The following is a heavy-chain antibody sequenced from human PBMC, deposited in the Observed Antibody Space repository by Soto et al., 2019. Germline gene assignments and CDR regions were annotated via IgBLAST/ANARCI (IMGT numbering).Heavy chain of an antibody. Sequence: PSETLSLTCTVSGGSISNYYWSWIRQPPGKGLEWIGYIHYSGSTNYSPSLKSRVTISVDTSKNQFSLKLSSVTAADTAVYYCTTAAGTWEYWGQGTLVTVSS. CDR3: TTAAGTWEY. D-gene: IGHD6-13*01. CDR2: IHYSGST. CDR1: GGSISNYY. J-gene: IGHJ4*02. V-gene: IGHV4-59*01.